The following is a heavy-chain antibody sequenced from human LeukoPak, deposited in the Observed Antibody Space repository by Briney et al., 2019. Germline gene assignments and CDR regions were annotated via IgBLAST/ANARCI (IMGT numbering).Heavy chain of an antibody. Sequence: GGSLRLSCAASGFNFSDHYMSWVRQTPGRPLEWVSYISGSGATLHHADSVKGRFTTSRDNAKNSLSLQMNSLRAEDTALYYCARALYGSSGYYDYWGQGILVTVSS. J-gene: IGHJ4*02. CDR3: ARALYGSSGYYDY. CDR2: ISGSGATL. CDR1: GFNFSDHY. V-gene: IGHV3-11*01. D-gene: IGHD3-22*01.